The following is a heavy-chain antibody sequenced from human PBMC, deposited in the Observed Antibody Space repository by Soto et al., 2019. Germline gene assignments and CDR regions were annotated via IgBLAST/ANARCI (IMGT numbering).Heavy chain of an antibody. Sequence: PSETLSLTCSVSGGSISSYYWSWIRQPPGKGLEWIGYIYYSGSTNYNPSLKSRVTISVDTSKNQFSLKLSSVTAADTAVYYCARQSYSEVGPAKYWGQGTLVTVSS. V-gene: IGHV4-59*08. J-gene: IGHJ4*02. CDR2: IYYSGST. CDR1: GGSISSYY. D-gene: IGHD1-26*01. CDR3: ARQSYSEVGPAKY.